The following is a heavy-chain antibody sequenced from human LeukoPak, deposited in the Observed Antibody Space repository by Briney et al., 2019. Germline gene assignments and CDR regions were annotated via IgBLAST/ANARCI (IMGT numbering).Heavy chain of an antibody. Sequence: GGSLRLSCAASGFTLSDYWMQWVRQAPGKGPEWISRIYSDESSAYYADSVKGRFTISRDNAKKTLYLQMNSLRAEDTAMYYCARVSGSRNYYFGAFDIWGQGAMVTVSS. D-gene: IGHD3-10*01. CDR1: GFTLSDYW. J-gene: IGHJ3*02. CDR2: IYSDESSA. V-gene: IGHV3-74*01. CDR3: ARVSGSRNYYFGAFDI.